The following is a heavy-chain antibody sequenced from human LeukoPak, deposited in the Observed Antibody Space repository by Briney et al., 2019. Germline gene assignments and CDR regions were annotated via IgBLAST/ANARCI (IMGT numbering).Heavy chain of an antibody. CDR3: AREFIAAAGTHIDY. J-gene: IGHJ4*02. CDR1: GGTFSSYA. D-gene: IGHD6-13*01. V-gene: IGHV1-18*01. CDR2: ISAYNGNT. Sequence: GASVKVSCKASGGTFSSYAISWVRQAPGQGLEWMGWISAYNGNTNYAQKLQGRVTMTTDTSTSTAYMELRSLRSDDTAVYYCAREFIAAAGTHIDYWGQGTLVTVSS.